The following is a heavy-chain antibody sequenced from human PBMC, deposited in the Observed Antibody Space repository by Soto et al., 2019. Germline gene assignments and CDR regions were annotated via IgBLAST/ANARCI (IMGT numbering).Heavy chain of an antibody. D-gene: IGHD3-16*01. J-gene: IGHJ5*02. V-gene: IGHV1-46*01. Sequence: GASVKVSCKASGYTFTSYYMHWVRQAPGQGLXWMXXIXXSXGXXXYXXXFQGRVTMTRDTSTSTVYMELSSLRSEDTAVYYCARGLASKYYNWFDPWGQGTLVTVSS. CDR3: ARGLASKYYNWFDP. CDR1: GYTFTSYY. CDR2: IXXSXGXX.